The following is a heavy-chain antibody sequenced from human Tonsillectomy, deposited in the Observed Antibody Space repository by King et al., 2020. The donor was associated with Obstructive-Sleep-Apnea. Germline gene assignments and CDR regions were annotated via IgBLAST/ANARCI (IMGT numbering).Heavy chain of an antibody. CDR3: ARDGSGSYYVSWFDP. CDR2: ISYDGSNK. D-gene: IGHD1-26*01. Sequence: VQLVESGGGVVQPGRSLRLSCAASGFTFSSYAMHWVRQAPGKGLEWVAVISYDGSNKYYADSVKGRFTISRDNSKNTLYLQMNSLRAEDTAVYYCARDGSGSYYVSWFDPWGQGPLVTVSS. V-gene: IGHV3-30-3*01. CDR1: GFTFSSYA. J-gene: IGHJ5*02.